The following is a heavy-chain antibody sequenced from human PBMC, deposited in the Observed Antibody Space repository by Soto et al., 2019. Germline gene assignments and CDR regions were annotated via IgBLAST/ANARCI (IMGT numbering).Heavy chain of an antibody. V-gene: IGHV4-34*01. D-gene: IGHD6-19*01. CDR2: INHSGST. J-gene: IGHJ4*02. CDR3: ARSRGINPYSSGWYRCYFDY. Sequence: QVQLQQWGAGLLKPSETLSLTCAVYGGSFSGYYWSWIRQPPGKGLEWIGEINHSGSTNYNPSLKSRVTISVDTSKNQFSLKLSSVTAADTAVYYCARSRGINPYSSGWYRCYFDYWGQGTLVTVSS. CDR1: GGSFSGYY.